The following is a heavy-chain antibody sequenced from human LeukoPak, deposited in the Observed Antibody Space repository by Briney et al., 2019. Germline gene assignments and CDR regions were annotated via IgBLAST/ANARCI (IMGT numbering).Heavy chain of an antibody. V-gene: IGHV1-69*13. CDR1: GDTFNNYA. J-gene: IGHJ5*02. Sequence: GASVKVSCKTSGDTFNNYAISWVRQAPGQGLEWMGGIVPIFGTANYAQKFQGRVTITADESTSTAYMELSSLRSEDTAVYYCARVEPPYSNWFDPWGQGTLVTVSS. CDR2: IVPIFGTA. D-gene: IGHD2-15*01. CDR3: ARVEPPYSNWFDP.